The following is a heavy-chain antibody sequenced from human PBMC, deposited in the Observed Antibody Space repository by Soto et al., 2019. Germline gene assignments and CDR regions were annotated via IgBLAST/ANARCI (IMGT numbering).Heavy chain of an antibody. V-gene: IGHV3-13*01. CDR1: VFTCSCRD. CDR3: SREIRDCALGGNYFNGMEV. CDR2: IGFGGDT. J-gene: IGHJ6*02. Sequence: PGWSLRPCSASSVFTCSCRDTDVVRQVTGRVLECVSGIGFGGDTYYAGSVKGRLTTYRENAKNSLYLQMSSLRDGEKAVYYCSREIRDCALGGNYFNGMEVWGHAATVTVSS. D-gene: IGHD3-16*01.